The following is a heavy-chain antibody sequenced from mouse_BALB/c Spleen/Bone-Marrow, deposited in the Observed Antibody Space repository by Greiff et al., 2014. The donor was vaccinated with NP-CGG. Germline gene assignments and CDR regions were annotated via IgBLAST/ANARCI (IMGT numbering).Heavy chain of an antibody. V-gene: IGHV1S135*01. CDR3: ARGGYDVGTFAY. Sequence: EVKLMESGPELEKPGASVKISCKASGYSFTGYNMNWVKQTNGKSLEWIGNIDPYNSDTRYSQEFKGKATLTVDKSSSTSYMQLKSLTSEDSAVYYCARGGYDVGTFAYWGQGTLVTVSA. CDR2: IDPYNSDT. J-gene: IGHJ3*01. CDR1: GYSFTGYN. D-gene: IGHD2-14*01.